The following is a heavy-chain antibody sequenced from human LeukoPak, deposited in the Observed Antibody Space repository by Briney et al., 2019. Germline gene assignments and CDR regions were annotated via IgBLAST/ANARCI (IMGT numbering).Heavy chain of an antibody. V-gene: IGHV3-21*01. CDR1: GFTFSTYS. J-gene: IGHJ5*02. Sequence: GGSLRLSCAASGFTFSTYSMNWVRQAPGKGLEWVSSISSSSSYIYYADSVQGRFTISRDNAKNSLYLQMTSLRADDTAVYYCVRGQTSLDNWFDPWGQGTLVIVSS. CDR3: VRGQTSLDNWFDP. CDR2: ISSSSSYI.